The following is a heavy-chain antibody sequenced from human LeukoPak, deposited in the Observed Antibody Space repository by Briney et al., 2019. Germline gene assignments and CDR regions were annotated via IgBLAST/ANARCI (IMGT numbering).Heavy chain of an antibody. V-gene: IGHV3-53*01. CDR1: GFTVSSKY. CDR2: IYSGGNT. Sequence: PGGSLRLSCAASGFTVSSKYMNWVRQAPGRGLEWVSVIYSGGNTYYADSVKGRFTISRDNSKNTLYLQMNSVRAEDTAVHYCAIWFGELSGYWGQGTLVTVSS. J-gene: IGHJ4*02. CDR3: AIWFGELSGY. D-gene: IGHD3-10*01.